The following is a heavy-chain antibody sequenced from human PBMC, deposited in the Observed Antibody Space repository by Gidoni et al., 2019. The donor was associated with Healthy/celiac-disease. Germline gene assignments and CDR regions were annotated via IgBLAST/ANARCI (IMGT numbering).Heavy chain of an antibody. Sequence: EVQLVESGGGLVKRGGSIRLSCEATGFTFSNAWMSWVRQAPGKGLEWVGRIKSKTDGGTTDYAAPVKGRFTISSEYSNNTLYLQMNSLTPEDTAVYYFTTIAYLYYAWGQGTLVTVSS. D-gene: IGHD3-3*01. V-gene: IGHV3-15*01. CDR3: TTIAYLYYA. J-gene: IGHJ4*02. CDR2: IKSKTDGGTT. CDR1: GFTFSNAW.